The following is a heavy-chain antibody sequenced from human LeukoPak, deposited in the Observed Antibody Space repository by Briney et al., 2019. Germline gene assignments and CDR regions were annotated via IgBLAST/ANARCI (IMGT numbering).Heavy chain of an antibody. CDR2: ISGSGGST. CDR3: AKEYYDFRSGYPHDY. Sequence: GGSLRLSCAASGFTVSSNYMSWVRQAPGKGLEWVSAISGSGGSTYYTDSVKGRFTISRDNSKNTLYLQMNSLRAEDTAVYYCAKEYYDFRSGYPHDYWGQGTLVTVSS. D-gene: IGHD3-3*01. J-gene: IGHJ4*02. V-gene: IGHV3-23*01. CDR1: GFTVSSNY.